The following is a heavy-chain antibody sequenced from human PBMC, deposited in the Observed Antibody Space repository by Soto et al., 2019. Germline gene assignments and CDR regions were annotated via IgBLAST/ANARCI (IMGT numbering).Heavy chain of an antibody. J-gene: IGHJ4*02. Sequence: SETLCVSWTVCGGCVRSYDGGWIRQPPGKGLEWIGYIYYSGSTYYNPSLKSRVTVSLDSSKNQFSLKLTSVTAADTAIYYCARGHLWLEDWGQGTLVTVSS. CDR3: ARGHLWLED. CDR1: GGCVRSYD. CDR2: IYYSGST. V-gene: IGHV4-59*02. D-gene: IGHD3-3*01.